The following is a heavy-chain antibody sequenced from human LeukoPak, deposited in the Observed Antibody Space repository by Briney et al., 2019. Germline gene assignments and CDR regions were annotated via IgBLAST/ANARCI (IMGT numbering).Heavy chain of an antibody. Sequence: SETLSLTCTVSGGSIRSYYWSWIRQPPGKGLEWIGYIYYSGSTDYNPPLKSRVTISVDTSKNQFSLKLSSVTAADTAVYYCATYCSGGSCSPGAFDIWGQGTMVTVSS. CDR2: IYYSGST. CDR3: ATYCSGGSCSPGAFDI. D-gene: IGHD2-15*01. J-gene: IGHJ3*02. CDR1: GGSIRSYY. V-gene: IGHV4-59*01.